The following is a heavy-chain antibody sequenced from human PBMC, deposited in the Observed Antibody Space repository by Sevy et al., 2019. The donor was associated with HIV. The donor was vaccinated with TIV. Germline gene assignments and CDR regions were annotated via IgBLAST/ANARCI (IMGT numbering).Heavy chain of an antibody. Sequence: GSLRLSCTVSGGSITSLYWNWIRQPPGKGLEWFANIYYNGHINYNPSLKRRVTLPLETSKNQFSLRLSSVTAADTAMYYCAGENAWGRGYSWGQGTLVTVSS. CDR2: IYYNGHI. J-gene: IGHJ4*02. CDR3: AGENAWGRGYS. V-gene: IGHV4-59*08. CDR1: GGSITSLY. D-gene: IGHD1-26*01.